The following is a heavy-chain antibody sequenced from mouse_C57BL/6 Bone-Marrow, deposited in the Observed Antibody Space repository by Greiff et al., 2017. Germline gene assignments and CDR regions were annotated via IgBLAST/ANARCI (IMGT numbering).Heavy chain of an antibody. V-gene: IGHV1-64*01. J-gene: IGHJ2*03. CDR2: IHPNSGST. CDR1: GYTFTSYW. CDR3: ARWRLRRLDY. Sequence: QVQLQQPGAELVKPGASVKLSCKASGYTFTSYWMHWVKQRPGQGLEWIGMIHPNSGSTNYNEKFKSKATMTVDKSSSTAYMQLSSLTSEDSAVYYCARWRLRRLDYWGRGTGLTVSA. D-gene: IGHD2-4*01.